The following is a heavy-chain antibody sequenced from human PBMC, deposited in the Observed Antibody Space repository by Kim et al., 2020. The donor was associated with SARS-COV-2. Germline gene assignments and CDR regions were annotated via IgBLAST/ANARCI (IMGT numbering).Heavy chain of an antibody. Sequence: ASVKVSCKASGYTFTGYYMHWVRQAPGQGLEWMGWINHNSGGTNYAQKFQGRVTMTRDTSINTAYMELSRLRSDDTAVYYCATERGSYGSGSYGLFDYWGQGTLVTVSS. V-gene: IGHV1-2*02. CDR3: ATERGSYGSGSYGLFDY. D-gene: IGHD3-10*01. J-gene: IGHJ4*02. CDR1: GYTFTGYY. CDR2: INHNSGGT.